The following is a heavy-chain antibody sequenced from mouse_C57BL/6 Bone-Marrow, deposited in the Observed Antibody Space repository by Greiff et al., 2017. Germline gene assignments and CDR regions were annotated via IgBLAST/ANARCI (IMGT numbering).Heavy chain of an antibody. J-gene: IGHJ3*01. D-gene: IGHD3-2*02. Sequence: QVQLQQPGAELVKPGASVKMSCKASGYTFTSYWITWVKQRPGQGLEWIGDIYPGSGSTNYNEKFKGKATLTVDTSSSTAYMRLSSLTSEDSAVYYSASALIAYWCQGTLVTVSA. V-gene: IGHV1-55*01. CDR3: ASALIAY. CDR2: IYPGSGST. CDR1: GYTFTSYW.